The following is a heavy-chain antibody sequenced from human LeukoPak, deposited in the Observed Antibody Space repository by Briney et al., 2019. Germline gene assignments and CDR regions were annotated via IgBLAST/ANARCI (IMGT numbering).Heavy chain of an antibody. V-gene: IGHV1-24*01. CDR1: GYTLTELS. D-gene: IGHD3-10*01. CDR2: FDPEDGET. CDR3: ATDPTVVRGLYGDY. Sequence: ASVKVSFKVSGYTLTELSMHWVRQAPGKGLEWMGGFDPEDGETIYAQKFQGRVTMTEDTSTDTAYMELSSLRSEDTAVYYCATDPTVVRGLYGDYWGQGTLVAVSS. J-gene: IGHJ4*02.